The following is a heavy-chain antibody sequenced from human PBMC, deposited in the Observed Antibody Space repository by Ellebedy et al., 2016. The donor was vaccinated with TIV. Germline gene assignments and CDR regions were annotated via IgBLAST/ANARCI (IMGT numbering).Heavy chain of an antibody. CDR1: GFTFDTYS. CDR2: ISSRSGSI. Sequence: PGGSLRLSCAASGFTFDTYSMNWVRQAPGKGLEWISSISSRSGSINDADCVKGRFTISRDNAKNSLYLQLNSLRDEDTAVYYCARVPLDGAVAGTVEVAFDYWGQGTLVTVSS. D-gene: IGHD6-19*01. J-gene: IGHJ4*02. V-gene: IGHV3-48*02. CDR3: ARVPLDGAVAGTVEVAFDY.